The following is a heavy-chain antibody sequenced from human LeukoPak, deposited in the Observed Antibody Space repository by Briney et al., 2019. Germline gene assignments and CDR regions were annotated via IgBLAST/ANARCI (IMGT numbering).Heavy chain of an antibody. CDR3: ARGWTGRATYFDY. V-gene: IGHV3-30-3*01. D-gene: IGHD1-26*01. CDR1: GFTFSSHA. Sequence: GGSLRLSCAASGFTFSSHAMHWVRQAPGKGLEWVALVSYDGTNKYYSDSVMGRFTVSRDNSKDTLYLQMNSLRAEDTAVYYCARGWTGRATYFDYWGQGTLVTVSS. CDR2: VSYDGTNK. J-gene: IGHJ4*02.